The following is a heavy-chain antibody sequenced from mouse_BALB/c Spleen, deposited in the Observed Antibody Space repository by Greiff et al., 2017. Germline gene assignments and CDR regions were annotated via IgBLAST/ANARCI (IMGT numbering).Heavy chain of an antibody. CDR2: ISSGSSTI. Sequence: EVKVVESGGGLVQPGGSRKLSCAASGFTFSSFGMHWVRQAPEKGLEWVAYISSGSSTIYYADTVKGRFTISRDNPKNTLFLQMTSLRSEDTAMYYCARGADYGSSYVRFAYWGQGTLVTVSA. D-gene: IGHD1-1*01. CDR3: ARGADYGSSYVRFAY. V-gene: IGHV5-17*02. J-gene: IGHJ3*01. CDR1: GFTFSSFG.